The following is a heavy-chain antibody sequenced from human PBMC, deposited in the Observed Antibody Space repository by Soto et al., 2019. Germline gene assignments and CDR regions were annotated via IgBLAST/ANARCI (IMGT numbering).Heavy chain of an antibody. D-gene: IGHD2-2*01. CDR1: GYTFTSYG. CDR3: AREVVVPAANYGMDV. CDR2: ISAYNGNT. J-gene: IGHJ6*02. V-gene: IGHV1-18*01. Sequence: QVQLVQSGAEVKKPGASVKVSCTASGYTFTSYGISWVRQAPGQGREWMGWISAYNGNTNYAQKLQGRVTMTTDTSTSTAYMEVRSLRSDDTAVYYCAREVVVPAANYGMDVWGQGTTVTVSS.